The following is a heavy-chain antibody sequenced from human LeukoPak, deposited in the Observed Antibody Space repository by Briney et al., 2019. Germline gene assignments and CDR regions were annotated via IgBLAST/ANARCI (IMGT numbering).Heavy chain of an antibody. CDR3: ARDSASSPDFWSYYYGMDV. CDR1: GFTFSSYE. V-gene: IGHV3-48*03. CDR2: ISSSGSTI. J-gene: IGHJ6*02. D-gene: IGHD3-3*01. Sequence: GGSLRLSCAASGFTFSSYEMNWVRQAPGKGLEWVSYISSSGSTIHYADSVKGRFTISRDNAKNSLYLQMNSLRAEDTAVYYCARDSASSPDFWSYYYGMDVWGQGTTVTVSS.